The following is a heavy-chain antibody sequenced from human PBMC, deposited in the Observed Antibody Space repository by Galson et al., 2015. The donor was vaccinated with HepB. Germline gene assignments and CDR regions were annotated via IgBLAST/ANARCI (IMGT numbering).Heavy chain of an antibody. D-gene: IGHD3-9*01. V-gene: IGHV3-9*01. Sequence: SLRLSCAASGFTFDDYAMHWVRQAPGKGLEWVSGISWNSGSIGYADSVKGRFTISRDNAKNSLYLQMNSLRAEDTALYYCAKDIGWYYDILTGPLYFDYWGQGTLVTVSS. CDR3: AKDIGWYYDILTGPLYFDY. CDR2: ISWNSGSI. CDR1: GFTFDDYA. J-gene: IGHJ4*02.